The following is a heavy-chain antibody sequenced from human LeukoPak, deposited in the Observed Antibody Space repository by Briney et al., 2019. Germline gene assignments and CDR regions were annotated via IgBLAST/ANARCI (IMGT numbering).Heavy chain of an antibody. D-gene: IGHD3-9*01. CDR1: GYIFTGYY. CDR3: AREWKYDILTGSHDLYYVDV. J-gene: IGHJ6*03. V-gene: IGHV1-2*02. Sequence: ASVKVSCKASGYIFTGYYMHWVRQAPGQGLEWMGWINPNSGDTNYAQKFQGRVTMTRDTSISTAYMELSRLRSDDTAVYYCAREWKYDILTGSHDLYYVDVWGKGTTVTISS. CDR2: INPNSGDT.